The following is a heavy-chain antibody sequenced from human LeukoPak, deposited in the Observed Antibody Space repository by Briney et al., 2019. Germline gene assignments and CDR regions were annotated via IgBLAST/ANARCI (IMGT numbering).Heavy chain of an antibody. J-gene: IGHJ4*02. CDR1: GLTFINYA. Sequence: PGRSLRLSCAASGLTFINYAMHWVRQAPGKGLEWVAVISYDGGTEYYADSVKGRFTISRDNSKNTVYLQMNSLRAEDTAVYYCAREDPYGSGSYYNVFYSGFDYWGQGTLVTVSS. D-gene: IGHD3-10*01. CDR2: ISYDGGTE. CDR3: AREDPYGSGSYYNVFYSGFDY. V-gene: IGHV3-30*04.